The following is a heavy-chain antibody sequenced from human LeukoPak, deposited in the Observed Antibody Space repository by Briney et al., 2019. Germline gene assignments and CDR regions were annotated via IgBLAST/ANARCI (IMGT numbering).Heavy chain of an antibody. CDR2: IYSGGGT. J-gene: IGHJ4*02. Sequence: GGSLRLSCAASGFTVGSNYMNWDRHAPGKGLEWVSVIYSGGGTYYADSVKGRFTISRANSKNTLYLQMNSLRAEDTAMYYCASLTGYSSSWYEFDYWGQGTLVTVSS. CDR3: ASLTGYSSSWYEFDY. CDR1: GFTVGSNY. D-gene: IGHD6-13*01. V-gene: IGHV3-53*01.